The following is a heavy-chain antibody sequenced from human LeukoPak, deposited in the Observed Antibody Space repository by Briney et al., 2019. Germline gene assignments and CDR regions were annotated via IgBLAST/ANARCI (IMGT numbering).Heavy chain of an antibody. CDR1: GGSMSSSY. CDR2: IHSSGST. CDR3: ARDDGSSMTNNIHWYVH. Sequence: PSETLSLACTVSGGSMSSSYWTWIRQPPGKGLEWIGYIHSSGSTSYNPSLKSRVTISLDTSKNQFSLKLSSVTAADTAVYYCARDDGSSMTNNIHWYVHWGQGTLVTVSS. D-gene: IGHD5-24*01. J-gene: IGHJ5*02. V-gene: IGHV4-59*01.